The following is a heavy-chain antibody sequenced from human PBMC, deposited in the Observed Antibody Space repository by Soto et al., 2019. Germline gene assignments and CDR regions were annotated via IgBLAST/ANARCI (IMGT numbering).Heavy chain of an antibody. CDR2: MYYSGST. Sequence: PSETLSLTCTVSGGSISSGDYYWSWIRQPPGKGLEWIGSMYYSGSTYYNPSLKSRVTISADTSQNQFSLDLTSVTATDTAVYFCARHPGYCSGGSCNGQYTLDVWGQGTTVTVSS. CDR3: ARHPGYCSGGSCNGQYTLDV. V-gene: IGHV4-30-4*01. J-gene: IGHJ6*02. D-gene: IGHD2-15*01. CDR1: GGSISSGDYY.